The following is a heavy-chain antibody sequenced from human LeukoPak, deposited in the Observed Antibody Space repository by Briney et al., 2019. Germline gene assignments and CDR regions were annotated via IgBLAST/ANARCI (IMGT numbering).Heavy chain of an antibody. D-gene: IGHD3-16*01. V-gene: IGHV3-9*01. Sequence: GGSLRLSCAASGFTFDDYAMYWVRQAPGKGLEWVSGISWNSGSIGYADSVKGRFTISRDNAKNSLYLQMNTLRAEDTAVYYCARGGTPQVRVAINWFDPWGQGTLVTVSP. CDR1: GFTFDDYA. CDR3: ARGGTPQVRVAINWFDP. CDR2: ISWNSGSI. J-gene: IGHJ5*02.